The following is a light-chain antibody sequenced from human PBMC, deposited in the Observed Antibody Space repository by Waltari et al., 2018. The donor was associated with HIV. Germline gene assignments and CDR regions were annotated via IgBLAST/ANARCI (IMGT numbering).Light chain of an antibody. CDR3: NSRDSSGNHV. CDR2: GKN. J-gene: IGLJ1*01. V-gene: IGLV3-19*01. Sequence: SSELTQAPAVSVALGQTVRITCQGDSLRSYYASWYQQKPGQASVLVIYGKNNRPSGIPDRFSGSSSGNTASLTITGAQAEDEADYYCNSRDSSGNHVFGTGTKVTVL. CDR1: SLRSYY.